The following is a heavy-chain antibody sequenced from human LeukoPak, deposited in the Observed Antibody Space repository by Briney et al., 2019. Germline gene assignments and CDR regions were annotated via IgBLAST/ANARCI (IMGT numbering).Heavy chain of an antibody. CDR3: ARDNGYSSGWYAPRGWFDP. Sequence: KPSETLSLTCTVSGGSFSSYFWSWIRQPPGKGLEWIGYIHYSGTTNYNPSLKSRVTISVDTSKNQFSLKVSSVTAADTAVYYCARDNGYSSGWYAPRGWFDPWGQGTLVTVSS. CDR2: IHYSGTT. V-gene: IGHV4-59*12. D-gene: IGHD6-19*01. J-gene: IGHJ5*02. CDR1: GGSFSSYF.